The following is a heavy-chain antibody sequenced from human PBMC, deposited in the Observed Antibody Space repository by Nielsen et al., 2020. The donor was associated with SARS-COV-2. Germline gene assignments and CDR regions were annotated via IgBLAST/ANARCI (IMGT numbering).Heavy chain of an antibody. CDR2: IYYSGST. D-gene: IGHD6-13*01. CDR3: ARDRAAAGKFPSMDFDY. V-gene: IGHV4-31*03. CDR1: GGSISSGGYY. J-gene: IGHJ4*02. Sequence: LRLSCTVSGGSISSGGYYWSWIRQHPGKGLEWIGYIYYSGSTYYNPSLKSRVTISVDTSKNQFSLKLSSVTAADTAVYYCARDRAAAGKFPSMDFDYWGQGTLVTVSS.